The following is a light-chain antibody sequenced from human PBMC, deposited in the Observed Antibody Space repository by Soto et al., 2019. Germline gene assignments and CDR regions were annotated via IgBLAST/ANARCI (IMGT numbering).Light chain of an antibody. J-gene: IGKJ3*01. CDR3: QQYNKWPLT. CDR1: QSVGSD. V-gene: IGKV3-15*01. CDR2: GAD. Sequence: EILLTQSPGTLSLSPGERATLSCRASQSVGSDLGWYQQKPGQAPRLLMYGADTRATGIPARFSGSGFGTEFTLTISSLQSEDFAVYYCQQYNKWPLTFGPGTKVDIK.